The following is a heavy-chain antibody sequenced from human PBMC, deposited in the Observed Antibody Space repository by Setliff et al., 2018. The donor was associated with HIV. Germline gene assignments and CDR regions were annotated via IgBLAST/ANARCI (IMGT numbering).Heavy chain of an antibody. J-gene: IGHJ4*02. Sequence: PSETLSLTCTVSGGSISSYYWSWIRQPPGKGLEWIGYIYYSGSTNYNPSLKSRVTISVDTSKNQFSLKLSSVTAADTAVYYCARDRGTVIFDYWGQGTLVTVSS. CDR2: IYYSGST. V-gene: IGHV4-59*12. CDR1: GGSISSYY. CDR3: ARDRGTVIFDY. D-gene: IGHD4-17*01.